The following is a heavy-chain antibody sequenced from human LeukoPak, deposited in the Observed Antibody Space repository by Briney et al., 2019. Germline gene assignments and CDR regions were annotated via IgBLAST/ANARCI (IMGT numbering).Heavy chain of an antibody. Sequence: GGSLRLSCVVSGLTFSTYWMSWVRQAPGKGLEWVANIKQDGSGEYYVDSVKGRFTISRDNAKNSLYLQMNSLRAEDTAVYYCAKDLEGYYYGSGSLYWGQGTLVTVSP. CDR2: IKQDGSGE. D-gene: IGHD3-10*01. CDR1: GLTFSTYW. J-gene: IGHJ4*02. V-gene: IGHV3-7*03. CDR3: AKDLEGYYYGSGSLY.